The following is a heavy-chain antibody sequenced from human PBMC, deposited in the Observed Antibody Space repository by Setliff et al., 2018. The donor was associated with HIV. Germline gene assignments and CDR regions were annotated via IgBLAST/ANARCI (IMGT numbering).Heavy chain of an antibody. D-gene: IGHD3-3*01. V-gene: IGHV1-24*01. J-gene: IGHJ4*02. CDR2: FDPEDGET. Sequence: ASVKVSCKVSGYTLTKLSIHWVRQGPGKGLEWMGGFDPEDGETIYAQKFQGRATMTEDTSIDTAYMRMSSLRSEDTAVYYCATGPRDDFWSGFDYWGRGTLVTVSS. CDR3: ATGPRDDFWSGFDY. CDR1: GYTLTKLS.